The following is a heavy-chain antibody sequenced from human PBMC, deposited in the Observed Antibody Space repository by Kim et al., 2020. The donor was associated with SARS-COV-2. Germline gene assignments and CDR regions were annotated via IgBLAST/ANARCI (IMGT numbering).Heavy chain of an antibody. J-gene: IGHJ4*02. CDR2: IWYDGSNK. D-gene: IGHD3-22*01. CDR3: ARDLTYYYDSTPDY. CDR1: GFTFSSYG. V-gene: IGHV3-33*01. Sequence: GGSLRLSCAASGFTFSSYGMHGVRQAPGKGLEWVAVIWYDGSNKYYADSVKGRFTISRDNSKNTLYLQMNSLRAEDTAVYYCARDLTYYYDSTPDYWGQGTLVTVSS.